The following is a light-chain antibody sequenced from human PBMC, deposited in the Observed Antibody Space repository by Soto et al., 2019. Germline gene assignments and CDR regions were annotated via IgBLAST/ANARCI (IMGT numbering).Light chain of an antibody. CDR2: ANN. J-gene: IGLJ1*01. Sequence: QSVLTQPPSVSGAPGQRVTISCTGSSSNIGAGYDVHWYQQLPGTAPKVLIYANNNRPSGVPERFSGSKSATSASLAITGLQAEDEADYYCQSFDSSLTGCVFGTGTKLTVL. CDR3: QSFDSSLTGCV. CDR1: SSNIGAGYD. V-gene: IGLV1-40*01.